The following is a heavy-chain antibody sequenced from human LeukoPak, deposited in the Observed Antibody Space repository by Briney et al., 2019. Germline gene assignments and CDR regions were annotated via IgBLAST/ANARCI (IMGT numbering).Heavy chain of an antibody. J-gene: IGHJ4*02. CDR3: ARRGRYSTVGAFDY. D-gene: IGHD1-26*01. Sequence: SETLSLTCAVYGGSFSGYYWSWIRQPPGKGLEWIGEINHSGSTNSHPSLKSRVTISVDTSKNQFSLKLSSVTAADTAVYYCARRGRYSTVGAFDYWGQGTLVTVSS. CDR2: INHSGST. V-gene: IGHV4-34*01. CDR1: GGSFSGYY.